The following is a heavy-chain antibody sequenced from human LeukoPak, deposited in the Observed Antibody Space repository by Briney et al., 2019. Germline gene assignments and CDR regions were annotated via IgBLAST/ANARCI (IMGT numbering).Heavy chain of an antibody. CDR2: ISSSSSYI. V-gene: IGHV3-21*01. CDR3: ARDLSGIAGYTYGRGIDY. CDR1: GFTFSSYS. D-gene: IGHD5-18*01. J-gene: IGHJ4*02. Sequence: KAGGSLRLSCAASGFTFSSYSMNWVRQAPGKGLESVSSISSSSSYIYYADSVKGRFTISRDNAKNSLYLQMNSLRAEDTAVYYCARDLSGIAGYTYGRGIDYWGQGTLVTVSS.